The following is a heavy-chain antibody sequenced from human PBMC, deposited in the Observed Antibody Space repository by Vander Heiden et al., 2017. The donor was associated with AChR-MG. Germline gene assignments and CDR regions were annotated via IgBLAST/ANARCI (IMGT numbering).Heavy chain of an antibody. CDR1: GGTFSSYP. V-gene: IGHV1-69*06. J-gene: IGHJ4*02. CDR2: IIPIFGTA. Sequence: QVPLVHSGAEVKKPGSSVKVSCKASGGTFSSYPISWVRPAPGQGLEWMGGIIPIFGTANYAQKFQGRVTITADKSTSTAYMELSSLRSEDTAVYYCARGEGTAMVTKAKPDVITMVRGVNYYFDYWGQGTLVTVSS. D-gene: IGHD3-10*01. CDR3: ARGEGTAMVTKAKPDVITMVRGVNYYFDY.